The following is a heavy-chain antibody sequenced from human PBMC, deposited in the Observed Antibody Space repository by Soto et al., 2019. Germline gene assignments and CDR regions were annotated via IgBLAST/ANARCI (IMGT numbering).Heavy chain of an antibody. CDR3: ARCIQGDYYYGMDV. Sequence: QAQLVQSGAEVKKPGASVKVSCKVSGYTFYSHSISWVRQAPGQGLEWMGRINGDYGNTQYAQKFRGRVTMTTDTSTTTVYMELTNLRSDDTAVYYCARCIQGDYYYGMDVWGQGPTVTVSS. J-gene: IGHJ6*02. CDR2: INGDYGNT. V-gene: IGHV1-18*01. CDR1: GYTFYSHS. D-gene: IGHD5-18*01.